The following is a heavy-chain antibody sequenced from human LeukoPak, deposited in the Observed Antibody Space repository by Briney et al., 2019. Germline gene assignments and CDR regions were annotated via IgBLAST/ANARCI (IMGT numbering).Heavy chain of an antibody. D-gene: IGHD3-22*01. Sequence: ASVKVSCKASGGTFSSYAISWVRQAPGQGLEWMGGIIPIFGTANYAQKFQGRVTITTDESTSTAYMELSSLRSEDTAVYYCARGAITYCYDSSGYYPPDYWGQGTLVTVSS. CDR3: ARGAITYCYDSSGYYPPDY. CDR2: IIPIFGTA. V-gene: IGHV1-69*05. J-gene: IGHJ4*02. CDR1: GGTFSSYA.